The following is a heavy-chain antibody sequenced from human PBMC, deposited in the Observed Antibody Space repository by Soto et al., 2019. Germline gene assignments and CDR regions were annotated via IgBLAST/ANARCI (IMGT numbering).Heavy chain of an antibody. V-gene: IGHV1-18*04. Sequence: GASVKVSCKASGYIFFSYGISWVRQAPGQGPEWMGWISGYNGNAHYVPKFRDRVTMTRDTSTGTVFMEMRNLRSDDTAMYYCAKVFGDYMPSDFQHWGQGTLVTVSS. D-gene: IGHD4-17*01. CDR1: GYIFFSYG. CDR3: AKVFGDYMPSDFQH. CDR2: ISGYNGNA. J-gene: IGHJ1*01.